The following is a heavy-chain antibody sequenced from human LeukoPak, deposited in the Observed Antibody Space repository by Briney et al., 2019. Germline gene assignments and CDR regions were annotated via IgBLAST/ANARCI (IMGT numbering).Heavy chain of an antibody. J-gene: IGHJ5*02. Sequence: ASVKISCKASGYTFTSYYMHWVRQAPGQGLEWMGLINPTGGSTGYAQKFQGRVTMTRDMSTSTDYMELSSLRSEDTAIYYCARDNSVGDNAWWFDPWGQGTLVTVSS. V-gene: IGHV1-46*01. CDR1: GYTFTSYY. CDR3: ARDNSVGDNAWWFDP. CDR2: INPTGGST. D-gene: IGHD1-26*01.